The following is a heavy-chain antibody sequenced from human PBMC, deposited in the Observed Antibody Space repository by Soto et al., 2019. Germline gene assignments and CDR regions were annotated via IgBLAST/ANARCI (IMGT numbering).Heavy chain of an antibody. CDR1: GGSISSGGYS. J-gene: IGHJ4*02. CDR2: IYHSGST. V-gene: IGHV4-30-2*01. Sequence: SETLSVTCAVSGGSISSGGYSWSWIRQPPGKGLQWIGYIYHSGSTYYNPSLKSRVTISVDRSKNQFSLKLTSVTAADTAVYYCARSMTTVTTNDYWGQGTLVTVSS. CDR3: ARSMTTVTTNDY. D-gene: IGHD4-17*01.